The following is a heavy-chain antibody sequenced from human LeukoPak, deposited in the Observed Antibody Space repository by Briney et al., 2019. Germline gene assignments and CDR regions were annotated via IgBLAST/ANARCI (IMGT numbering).Heavy chain of an antibody. CDR3: ARAHETQQLYWFDP. V-gene: IGHV1-8*01. CDR1: GYTLTSYD. D-gene: IGHD6-13*01. CDR2: MNPNSGNT. J-gene: IGHJ5*02. Sequence: GASVKVSCKASGYTLTSYDINWVRQATGQGLEWMGWMNPNSGNTGYAQKSQGRVTMTRNTSISTAYMELSSLRSEDTAVYYCARAHETQQLYWFDPWGQGTLVTVSS.